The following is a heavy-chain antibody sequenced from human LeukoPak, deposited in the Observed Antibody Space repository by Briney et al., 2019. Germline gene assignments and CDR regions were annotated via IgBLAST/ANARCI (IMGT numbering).Heavy chain of an antibody. J-gene: IGHJ4*02. D-gene: IGHD2-2*01. CDR3: AREGRYCSSTSCYAGEDY. CDR2: IKQDGSEK. V-gene: IGHV3-7*01. Sequence: GGSLRLSCAASGFTFSSYWMSWVRQAPGKGLEWVANIKQDGSEKYYVDSVKGRFTISRDNAKNSLYLQMKSLSVEATAVYYWAREGRYCSSTSCYAGEDYWGQGTLVTVSS. CDR1: GFTFSSYW.